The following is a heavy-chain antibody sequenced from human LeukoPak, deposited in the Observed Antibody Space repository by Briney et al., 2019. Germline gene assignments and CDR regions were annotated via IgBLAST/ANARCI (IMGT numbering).Heavy chain of an antibody. V-gene: IGHV3-49*04. CDR1: GLPFGDYG. J-gene: IGHJ4*02. Sequence: PGGSLRLSCRGSGLPFGDYGMSWVRQAPGKGLEWVSFIRSKAFGGTTERAASAKGRFTISRDDSKSIAYLQMNSLRIEDTAVYYCATTMIITGYFDYWGQGILVTVSS. CDR3: ATTMIITGYFDY. CDR2: IRSKAFGGTT. D-gene: IGHD3-22*01.